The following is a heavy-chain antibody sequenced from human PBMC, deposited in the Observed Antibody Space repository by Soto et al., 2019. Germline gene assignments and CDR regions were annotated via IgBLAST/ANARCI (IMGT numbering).Heavy chain of an antibody. J-gene: IGHJ4*02. D-gene: IGHD4-17*01. Sequence: VNRSRKAVGYTFTNYGISRVRQTPGQGLEWMGWISAYNGNTNYAQKLQGRVTMTTDTSTSTAYMELRSLRSDDTAVYYCARRGAGVYGDYFDYWRQRTLVTVSS. CDR1: GYTFTNYG. CDR3: ARRGAGVYGDYFDY. V-gene: IGHV1-18*01. CDR2: ISAYNGNT.